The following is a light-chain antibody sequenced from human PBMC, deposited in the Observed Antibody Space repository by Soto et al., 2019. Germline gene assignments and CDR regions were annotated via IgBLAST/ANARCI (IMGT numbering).Light chain of an antibody. Sequence: DIQMTQSPSTLSVSIGDRVTITCRASESISSWLAWYQQKPGKAPNLLIYKASSLESGVPSRFSGNGSGIEFTLTISSLQPDDFATYYCQQFHSYSPYTFGQGTKLQIK. CDR3: QQFHSYSPYT. J-gene: IGKJ2*01. V-gene: IGKV1-5*03. CDR1: ESISSW. CDR2: KAS.